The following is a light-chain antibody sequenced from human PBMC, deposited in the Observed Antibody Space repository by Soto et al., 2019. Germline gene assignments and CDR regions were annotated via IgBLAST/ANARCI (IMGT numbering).Light chain of an antibody. CDR3: KTYGGSKRK. J-gene: IGKJ1*01. V-gene: IGKV3-20*01. CDR1: QSVSSSS. Sequence: EIFWTQSRVTRSLSPGERATLSCRASQSVSSSSLAWYQQKRGQAPRLLIHGASSRATGIPDRFSGSGSWKEFTLTISRMEPEDFAVYYCKTYGGSKRKFGQGTKVDIK. CDR2: GAS.